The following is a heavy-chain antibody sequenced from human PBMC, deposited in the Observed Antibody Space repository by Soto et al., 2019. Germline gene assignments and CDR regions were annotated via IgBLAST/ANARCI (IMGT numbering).Heavy chain of an antibody. CDR2: IYYSGST. Sequence: SETLSLTCTVSGGSISSGCYYWSWIRQHPGKGLEWIGYIYYSGSTYYNPSLKSRVTISVDTSKNQFSLKLSSVTAADTAVYYCARGNGSGSPKGVYNWFDPWGQGTLVTVSS. CDR1: GGSISSGCYY. J-gene: IGHJ5*02. CDR3: ARGNGSGSPKGVYNWFDP. V-gene: IGHV4-31*03. D-gene: IGHD3-10*01.